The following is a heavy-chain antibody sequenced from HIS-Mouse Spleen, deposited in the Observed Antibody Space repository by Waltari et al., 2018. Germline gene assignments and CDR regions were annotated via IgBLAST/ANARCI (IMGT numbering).Heavy chain of an antibody. V-gene: IGHV4-39*07. D-gene: IGHD6-13*01. Sequence: QLQLQESGPGLVKPSETLSLTCTVSGGSISSSSYYWGWIRQPPGKGLEWIGSSYYSGGTYSNPSLKSRGTRSVDTSKNQFSLKLSSVTAADTAVYYCAREIPYSSSWYDWYFDLWGRGTLVTVSS. CDR3: AREIPYSSSWYDWYFDL. CDR2: SYYSGGT. J-gene: IGHJ2*01. CDR1: GGSISSSSYY.